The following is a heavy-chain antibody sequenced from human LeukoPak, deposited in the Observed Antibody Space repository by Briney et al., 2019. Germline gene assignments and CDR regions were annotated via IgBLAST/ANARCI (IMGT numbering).Heavy chain of an antibody. CDR3: ARDLSLGSSWTLYYYYGMDV. CDR1: GFTFSSYE. V-gene: IGHV3-48*03. CDR2: ISSSGSTI. D-gene: IGHD6-13*01. Sequence: PGGSLRLSCAASGFTFSSYEMNWVRQAPGKGLEWVSYISSSGSTIYYADSVKGRFTISRDNAKNSLYPQMNSLRAEDTAVYYCARDLSLGSSWTLYYYYGMDVWGQGTTVTVSS. J-gene: IGHJ6*02.